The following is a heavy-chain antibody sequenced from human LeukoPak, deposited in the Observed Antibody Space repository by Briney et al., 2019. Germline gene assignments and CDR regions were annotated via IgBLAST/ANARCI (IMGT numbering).Heavy chain of an antibody. Sequence: HPGGSLRLSCATSGFSFSSHGIHWVRQAPGKGLEWVAFIRYDGNNEYYADSVKGRFTISRDNSKNTLYLQMNSLKPEDTAVYYFAKVMARGITSTPDYWDQGTLVTVSS. CDR2: IRYDGNNE. J-gene: IGHJ4*02. V-gene: IGHV3-30*02. CDR1: GFSFSSHG. CDR3: AKVMARGITSTPDY. D-gene: IGHD3-10*01.